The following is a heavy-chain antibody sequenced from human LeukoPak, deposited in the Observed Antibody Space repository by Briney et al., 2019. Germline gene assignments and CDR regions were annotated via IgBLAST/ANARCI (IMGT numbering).Heavy chain of an antibody. D-gene: IGHD3-10*01. Sequence: GASVKVSCKASGYTFTSYYMHWVRQAPGQGLEWMGIINPSGGSTSYAQKFQGRVTMTRDTSTSTVYMELSSPRSEDTAVYYCARDRGSGSYSDTRYYYYYYMDVWGKGTTVTVSS. J-gene: IGHJ6*03. V-gene: IGHV1-46*01. CDR3: ARDRGSGSYSDTRYYYYYYMDV. CDR1: GYTFTSYY. CDR2: INPSGGST.